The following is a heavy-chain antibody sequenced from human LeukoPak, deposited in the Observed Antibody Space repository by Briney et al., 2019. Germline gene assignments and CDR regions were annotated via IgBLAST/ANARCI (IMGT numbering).Heavy chain of an antibody. Sequence: PGGSLRLSCAASGFTLSNYAMTWVRQATGKGLEWVSAISGSGGTTYYADSVKGRFTIPRDNSKNTLYLQMNSLRAEDTAVYYCAKGLINDWSALDYWGQGTLVTVSS. V-gene: IGHV3-23*01. CDR2: ISGSGGTT. D-gene: IGHD3-9*01. CDR3: AKGLINDWSALDY. J-gene: IGHJ4*02. CDR1: GFTLSNYA.